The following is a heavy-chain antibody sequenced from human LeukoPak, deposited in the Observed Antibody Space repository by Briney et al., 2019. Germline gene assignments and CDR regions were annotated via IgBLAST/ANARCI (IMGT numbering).Heavy chain of an antibody. CDR3: ARDEGSGWYDY. CDR1: GVSISSYY. Sequence: SETLSLTCTVSGVSISSYYWNWIRQPAGKGLEWIGRIQRSGNTIYNPSLKSRVTMSVDKSKNQFSLKLTSVTAADTAVYYCARDEGSGWYDYWGQGTLVTVSS. V-gene: IGHV4-4*07. CDR2: IQRSGNT. J-gene: IGHJ4*02. D-gene: IGHD6-19*01.